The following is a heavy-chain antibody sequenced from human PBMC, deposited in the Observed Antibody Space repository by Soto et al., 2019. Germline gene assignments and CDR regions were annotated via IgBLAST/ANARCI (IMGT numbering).Heavy chain of an antibody. D-gene: IGHD1-26*01. V-gene: IGHV3-23*01. CDR1: GFTFSSYA. CDR2: ISGSGGST. Sequence: LRLSCAASGFTFSSYAMSWVRQAPGKGLEWVSAISGSGGSTYYADSVKGRFTISRDNSKNTLYLQMNSLRAEDTAVYYCAKGGGSYYLAHFDYWGQGTLVTVSS. J-gene: IGHJ4*02. CDR3: AKGGGSYYLAHFDY.